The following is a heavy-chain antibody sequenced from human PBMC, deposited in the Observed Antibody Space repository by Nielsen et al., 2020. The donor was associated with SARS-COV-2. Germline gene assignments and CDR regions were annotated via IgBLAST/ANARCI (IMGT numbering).Heavy chain of an antibody. CDR2: IYSGGST. CDR1: GFTVSSNY. D-gene: IGHD5-18*01. Sequence: GGSLRLSCAASGFTVSSNYMSWVRQAPGKGLEWVSVIYSGGSTYYADSVKGRFTISRDNSKNSLYLQMNSLRAEDTAVYYCARDSRGYSYGHTYYYYGMDVWGQGTTVTVSS. V-gene: IGHV3-53*01. J-gene: IGHJ6*02. CDR3: ARDSRGYSYGHTYYYYGMDV.